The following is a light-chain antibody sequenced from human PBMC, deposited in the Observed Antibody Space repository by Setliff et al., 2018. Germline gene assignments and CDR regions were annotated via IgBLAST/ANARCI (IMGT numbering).Light chain of an antibody. V-gene: IGLV2-14*03. J-gene: IGLJ1*01. CDR1: SSDVGGYNY. Sequence: QSALTQPASVSGSPGQSITISCTGTSSDVGGYNYVSWYQQHPGKAPKLMIYDVSNRPSGVSNRFSGSKSANTASLTISGLQAEDEADYYCSSYAGSNNPYVFGTGTKSPS. CDR2: DVS. CDR3: SSYAGSNNPYV.